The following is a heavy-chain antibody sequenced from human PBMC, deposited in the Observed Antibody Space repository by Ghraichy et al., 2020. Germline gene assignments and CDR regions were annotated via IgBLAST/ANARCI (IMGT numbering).Heavy chain of an antibody. J-gene: IGHJ2*01. CDR2: TRNKANSYTT. Sequence: GGSLRLSCAASGFTFSDHYMDWVRQAPGKGLEWVGRTRNKANSYTTEYAASVKGRFTISRDDSKNSLYLQMNSLKTEDTAVYYCATAQRSFDLWGRGTLVTVSS. CDR1: GFTFSDHY. V-gene: IGHV3-72*01. CDR3: ATAQRSFDL.